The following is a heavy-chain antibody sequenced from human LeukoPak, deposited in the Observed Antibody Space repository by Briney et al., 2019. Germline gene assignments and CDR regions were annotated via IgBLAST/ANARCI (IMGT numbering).Heavy chain of an antibody. CDR2: IRGDSTET. V-gene: IGHV3-21*01. CDR3: ARGHFGVVLDY. Sequence: GGSLRLSCAGSGFTLSSYSMIWVRQAPGRGLEWVSSIRGDSTETRHAASVMGRFTISRDNAKKSLYLQMNSLRAEDTAVYYCARGHFGVVLDYWGQGTLVTVSS. CDR1: GFTLSSYS. J-gene: IGHJ4*02. D-gene: IGHD3-3*01.